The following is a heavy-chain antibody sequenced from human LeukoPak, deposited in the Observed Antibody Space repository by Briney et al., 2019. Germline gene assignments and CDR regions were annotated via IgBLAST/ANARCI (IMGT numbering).Heavy chain of an antibody. CDR1: GFTFSSYS. Sequence: KAGGSLRLSCAASGFTFSSYSMSWVRQAPGKGLEWGSSISSSSSYIYYAGSVKGRFTISRDNAKNSLYLQMNSLRAEDTPVYYCAYYDSSGYYYGGCYWGQGTLFSASS. D-gene: IGHD3-22*01. CDR3: AYYDSSGYYYGGCY. J-gene: IGHJ4*02. CDR2: ISSSSSYI. V-gene: IGHV3-21*01.